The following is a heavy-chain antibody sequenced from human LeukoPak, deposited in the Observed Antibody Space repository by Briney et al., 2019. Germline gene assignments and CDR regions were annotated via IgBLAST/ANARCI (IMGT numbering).Heavy chain of an antibody. J-gene: IGHJ6*03. CDR1: GFTFSGYS. V-gene: IGHV3-21*01. Sequence: GGSLRLSCAASGFTFSGYSMNWVRQAPGKGLEWVSSISSSSYIYYADSVKGRFTISRDNAKNSLYLQMNSLRAEDTAVYYCARDGVPAATNYYYYYYMDVWGKGTTVTVSS. D-gene: IGHD2-2*01. CDR3: ARDGVPAATNYYYYYYMDV. CDR2: ISSSSYI.